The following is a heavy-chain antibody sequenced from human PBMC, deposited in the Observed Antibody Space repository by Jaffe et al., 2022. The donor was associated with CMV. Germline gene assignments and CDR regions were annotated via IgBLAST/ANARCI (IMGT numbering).Heavy chain of an antibody. CDR2: IRSKAYGGTT. Sequence: EVQLVESGGGLVQPGRSLRLSCTASGFTFGDYAMSWVRQAPGKGLEWVGFIRSKAYGGTTEYAASVKGRFTISRDDSKSIAYLQMNSLKTEDTAVYYCTRSGRYFDWYYMDVWGKGTTVTVSS. CDR3: TRSGRYFDWYYMDV. J-gene: IGHJ6*03. D-gene: IGHD3-9*01. V-gene: IGHV3-49*04. CDR1: GFTFGDYA.